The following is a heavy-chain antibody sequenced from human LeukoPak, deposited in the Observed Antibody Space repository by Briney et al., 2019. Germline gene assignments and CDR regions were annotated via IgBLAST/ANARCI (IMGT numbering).Heavy chain of an antibody. CDR1: GFTFSSYN. CDR3: TRDPPALEDFDY. CDR2: ISGRGNTI. V-gene: IGHV3-48*04. J-gene: IGHJ4*02. Sequence: GGSLRLSCAASGFTFSSYNMNWVRQAPGKGLEWVSNISGRGNTIKYADSVKGRFTISRDNGKNSLYLHMSSLRAEDMAVYYCTRDPPALEDFDYWGQGTQVTVSS.